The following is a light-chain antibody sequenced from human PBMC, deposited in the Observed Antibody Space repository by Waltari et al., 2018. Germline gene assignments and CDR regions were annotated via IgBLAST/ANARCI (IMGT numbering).Light chain of an antibody. V-gene: IGLV2-18*02. CDR2: EVT. CDR1: SSDVGSYNR. Sequence: QSALTQPPSVSGSPGQSVTISCTGSSSDVGSYNRVSWYQQSPGTAPKLMIYEVTNRPSGVPDRFSGSKSGNPASLTIFGLQAEDEADYYCSSYTSSSTLGVFGGGTKLTVL. J-gene: IGLJ2*01. CDR3: SSYTSSSTLGV.